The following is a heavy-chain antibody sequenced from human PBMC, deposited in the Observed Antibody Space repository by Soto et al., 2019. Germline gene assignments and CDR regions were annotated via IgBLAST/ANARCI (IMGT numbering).Heavy chain of an antibody. J-gene: IGHJ4*02. Sequence: GESLKISCKGSGYSFTSYWIGWVRQMSGKGLEWMGIIYPGDSDNRYSPSFQGQVTIPADKSTSTAYLQWSSLKASDTAMYYCARTGIAVAVDAFDYWGQGTLVTVSS. CDR1: GYSFTSYW. V-gene: IGHV5-51*01. CDR2: IYPGDSDN. CDR3: ARTGIAVAVDAFDY. D-gene: IGHD6-19*01.